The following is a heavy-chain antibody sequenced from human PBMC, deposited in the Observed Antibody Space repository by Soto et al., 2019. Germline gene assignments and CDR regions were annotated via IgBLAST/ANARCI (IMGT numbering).Heavy chain of an antibody. D-gene: IGHD5-12*01. J-gene: IGHJ6*03. CDR2: IKPDGSEK. CDR3: ARGKSGYDYGYYYYYMDV. Sequence: EVQLVESGGGLVQPGGSLRLSCAASGFTFSSYWMSWVRQAPGKGLEWVANIKPDGSEKYYVDSVKGRFTISRDNAKNSLYLQMNSLRAEDTAVYYCARGKSGYDYGYYYYYMDVWGKGTTVTVSS. CDR1: GFTFSSYW. V-gene: IGHV3-7*01.